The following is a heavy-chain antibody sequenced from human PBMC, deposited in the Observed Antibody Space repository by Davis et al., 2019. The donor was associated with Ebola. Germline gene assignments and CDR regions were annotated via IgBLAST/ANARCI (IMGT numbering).Heavy chain of an antibody. J-gene: IGHJ4*02. D-gene: IGHD1-20*01. CDR2: ISYDGSNK. CDR1: GFTFSSYA. Sequence: PGGSLRLSCAASGFTFSSYAMHWVRQAPGKGLEGVAVISYDGSNKYYADSVKGRFTISRDNSKNTLYLQMNSLRAEDTAVYYCARETSLTDWGQGTLVTVSS. V-gene: IGHV3-30-3*01. CDR3: ARETSLTD.